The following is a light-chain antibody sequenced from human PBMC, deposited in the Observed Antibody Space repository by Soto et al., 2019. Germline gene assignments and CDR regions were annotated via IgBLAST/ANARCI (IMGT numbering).Light chain of an antibody. V-gene: IGKV1-39*01. CDR1: QSINNY. CDR2: AAS. Sequence: DIQMTQSPSSLSASAGDRITITCRASQSINNYLNWYQQKPGRAPNLLIYAASSLRSGVPSRFSGSGSGTDFTLTISSLQPEDFATYYCQQTYSTPPITFGQGTRLDIK. J-gene: IGKJ5*01. CDR3: QQTYSTPPIT.